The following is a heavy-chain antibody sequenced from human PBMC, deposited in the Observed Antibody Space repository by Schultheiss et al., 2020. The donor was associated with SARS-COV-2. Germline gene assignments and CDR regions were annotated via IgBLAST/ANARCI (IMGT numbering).Heavy chain of an antibody. J-gene: IGHJ6*02. V-gene: IGHV3-21*01. CDR1: GFTFSDFQ. CDR3: ARGTRYYYGMDV. CDR2: ISSSSSYI. Sequence: GGSLRLSCAASGFTFSDFQMNWVRQAPGKGLEWVSSISSSSSYIYYADSVKGRFTISRDNAKNSLYLQMNSLRAEDTAVYYCARGTRYYYGMDVWGQGTTVTVSS.